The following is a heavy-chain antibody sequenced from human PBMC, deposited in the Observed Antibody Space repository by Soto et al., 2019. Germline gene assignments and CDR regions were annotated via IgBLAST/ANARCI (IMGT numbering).Heavy chain of an antibody. J-gene: IGHJ6*02. CDR3: ATSGGRGATPKIGYYYYAMDV. CDR1: GGTFSSYA. D-gene: IGHD5-12*01. V-gene: IGHV1-69*01. CDR2: IVPIFGTP. Sequence: QVQLVQSGAEVKKPGYSVKVSGKASGGTFSSYALSWVRQAPGQRLEWMGGIVPIFGTPNYAQKFQARVTITADETTTTAYMELSRLKSEDTAVYYWATSGGRGATPKIGYYYYAMDVWCQGTTFTFSS.